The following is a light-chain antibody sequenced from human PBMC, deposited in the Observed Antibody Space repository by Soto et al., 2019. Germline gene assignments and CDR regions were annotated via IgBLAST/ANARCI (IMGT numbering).Light chain of an antibody. J-gene: IGKJ3*01. V-gene: IGKV3-20*01. CDR3: QQFGTSPGT. CDR2: DAS. CDR1: QSVTSNS. Sequence: EIVLTQSPGTLSLSPGERATLSCRASQSVTSNSLAWYQHKLGQAPRLLIDDASSRATGIPDRFSGSGSGTAFTLTISRLEPEDFAVYFCQQFGTSPGTFGPGTKVDIK.